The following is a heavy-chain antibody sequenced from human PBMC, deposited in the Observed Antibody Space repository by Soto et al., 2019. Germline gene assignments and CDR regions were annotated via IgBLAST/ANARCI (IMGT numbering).Heavy chain of an antibody. CDR3: AIHVQWLVTLDY. V-gene: IGHV4-59*08. CDR2: IYYSGST. D-gene: IGHD6-19*01. J-gene: IGHJ4*02. Sequence: QVQLQESGPGLVKPSETLSLTCTVSGGSISSYYWSWIRQPPGKGLEWIRYIYYSGSTNYNPSLNSRVLIPVHTSKNQFSLKPSSVTAAETVVYYCAIHVQWLVTLDYWGQGTLVTVSS. CDR1: GGSISSYY.